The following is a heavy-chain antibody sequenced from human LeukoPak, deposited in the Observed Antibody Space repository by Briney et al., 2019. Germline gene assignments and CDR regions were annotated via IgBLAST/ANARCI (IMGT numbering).Heavy chain of an antibody. CDR3: AKTPDYGGNSYGWFDP. V-gene: IGHV3-74*01. D-gene: IGHD4-23*01. J-gene: IGHJ5*02. CDR2: SNGDGSST. Sequence: GGSLRLSCAASGFTFSTYWMHWVRQAPGKGLVWVSRSNGDGSSTSYADSVKGRFTISRDNAKNYLYLQMNSLRAEDTALYYCAKTPDYGGNSYGWFDPWGQGTLVTVSS. CDR1: GFTFSTYW.